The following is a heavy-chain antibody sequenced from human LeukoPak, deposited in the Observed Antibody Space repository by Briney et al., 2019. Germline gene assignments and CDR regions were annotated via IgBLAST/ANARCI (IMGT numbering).Heavy chain of an antibody. J-gene: IGHJ3*02. CDR3: ASPVGYNAKDAFDI. CDR1: GFTFSSYS. D-gene: IGHD5-24*01. Sequence: PGGSLRLSCAASGFTFSSYSMNWVRQAPGKGLEWVSYISSSSSTIYYADSVKGRFTISRDNAKNSLYLQMNSLRAEDTAVYYCASPVGYNAKDAFDIWGQGTMVTVSS. V-gene: IGHV3-48*04. CDR2: ISSSSSTI.